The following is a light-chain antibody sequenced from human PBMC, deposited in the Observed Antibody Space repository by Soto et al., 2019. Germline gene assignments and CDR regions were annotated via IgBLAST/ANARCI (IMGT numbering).Light chain of an antibody. CDR1: QSISSW. J-gene: IGKJ2*01. Sequence: DIQMTQSPSTLSASVGDKVTITCRASQSISSWLAWYQQKPGKAPTLLIYKASSLKSGVPSRFSGSGSGTEFTPTINSLQPDDFATYYCQQYKSPPYTFGQGTKLEI. CDR3: QQYKSPPYT. CDR2: KAS. V-gene: IGKV1-5*03.